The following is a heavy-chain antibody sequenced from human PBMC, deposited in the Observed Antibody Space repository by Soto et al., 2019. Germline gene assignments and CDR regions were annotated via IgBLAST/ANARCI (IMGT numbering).Heavy chain of an antibody. CDR3: ARGLKGYYGVDV. D-gene: IGHD3-16*01. CDR2: INSDGSST. CDR1: GFTFSSYW. Sequence: EVQLVESGGGLVQPGGSLRLSCAASGFTFSSYWMHWVRQAPGKGLVWVSRINSDGSSTSYADSVKGRFTISRDNAKNTSYLQMNSLRAEDTAVYYCARGLKGYYGVDVWGQGTTVTVSS. V-gene: IGHV3-74*01. J-gene: IGHJ6*02.